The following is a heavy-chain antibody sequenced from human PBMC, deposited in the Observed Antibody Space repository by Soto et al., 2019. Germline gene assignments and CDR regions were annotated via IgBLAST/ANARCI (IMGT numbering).Heavy chain of an antibody. CDR1: GGTFSSYA. V-gene: IGHV1-69*01. CDR3: ARGGKERFRGSGIDG. CDR2: ITSIFGAA. J-gene: IGHJ6*02. D-gene: IGHD1-1*01. Sequence: QVQLVQSGAEVKKPGTSVKVSCKVSGGTFSSYAISWVRQAPGPGLEWMGEITSIFGAAMYAQKFQGRVTISADEPATTVYMELSSLRSEDTAVYYCARGGKERFRGSGIDGWGQGATVTVSS.